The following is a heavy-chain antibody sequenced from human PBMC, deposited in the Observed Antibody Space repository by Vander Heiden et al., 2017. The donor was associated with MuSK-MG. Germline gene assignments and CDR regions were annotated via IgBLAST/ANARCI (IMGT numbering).Heavy chain of an antibody. CDR1: GFTFDDYA. V-gene: IGHV3-9*01. J-gene: IGHJ5*02. Sequence: EVQLVESGGGLVQPGRSLRLSCAASGFTFDDYAMHWVRQAPGQGLEWVSGISWNSGSIGYADSVKGRFTISRDNAKNSLYLQMNSLRAEDTALYYCAKTASLRHGENWFDPWGQGTLVTVSS. CDR3: AKTASLRHGENWFDP. D-gene: IGHD5-12*01. CDR2: ISWNSGSI.